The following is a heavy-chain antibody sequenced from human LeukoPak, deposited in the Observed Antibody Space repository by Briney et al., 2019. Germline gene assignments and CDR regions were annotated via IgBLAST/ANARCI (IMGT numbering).Heavy chain of an antibody. Sequence: GGSLRLSCAASGFTFSGSAMHWVRQASGKGLEWVGRIRSKANSYATAYAASVKGRFTISRDDSKNTAYLQMNSLKTEDTAVYYCTSLSESEQQLEHRGYWGQGTLVTVSS. CDR3: TSLSESEQQLEHRGY. CDR1: GFTFSGSA. V-gene: IGHV3-73*01. D-gene: IGHD6-13*01. J-gene: IGHJ4*02. CDR2: IRSKANSYAT.